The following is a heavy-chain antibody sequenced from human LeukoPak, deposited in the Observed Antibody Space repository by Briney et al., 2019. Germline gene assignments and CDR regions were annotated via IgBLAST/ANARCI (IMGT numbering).Heavy chain of an antibody. CDR3: ARDGRGSRGYDQYGMDV. Sequence: PGGSLRLSCAASGFTFSSAWMSWVRQAPGKGLEWVGRIKGKTDGGTTDYAAPVKGRFTTSRDDSKNTLYLQMNSLKTEDTAVYYCARDGRGSRGYDQYGMDVWGQGTTVTVSS. V-gene: IGHV3-15*01. D-gene: IGHD5-12*01. J-gene: IGHJ6*02. CDR2: IKGKTDGGTT. CDR1: GFTFSSAW.